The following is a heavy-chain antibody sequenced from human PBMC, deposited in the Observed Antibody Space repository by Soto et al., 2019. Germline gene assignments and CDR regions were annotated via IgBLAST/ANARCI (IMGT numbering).Heavy chain of an antibody. CDR3: ARGDLYSSSSGWFDP. Sequence: PEGALRLSCVASGFTFSSYSMNWVRQAPGKGLEWVSSISSSSSYIYYADSVKGRFTISRDNAKNSLYLQMNSLRAEDTAVYYCARGDLYSSSSGWFDPWGQGTLVTVSS. V-gene: IGHV3-21*01. CDR2: ISSSSSYI. CDR1: GFTFSSYS. D-gene: IGHD6-6*01. J-gene: IGHJ5*02.